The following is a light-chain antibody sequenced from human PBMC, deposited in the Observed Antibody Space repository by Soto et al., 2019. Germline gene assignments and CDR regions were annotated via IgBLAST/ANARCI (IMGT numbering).Light chain of an antibody. V-gene: IGLV2-8*01. Sequence: SALTQPPSASGSPGQSVTISCTGTSSDVGGYDYVSWYQQHPGKAPKLMMYAVSKRPSGVPDRFSGSKSGNTASLTVSGLQAEAEADYYCSSYAGSNILVFGGGTKLTVL. CDR1: SSDVGGYDY. CDR2: AVS. J-gene: IGLJ2*01. CDR3: SSYAGSNILV.